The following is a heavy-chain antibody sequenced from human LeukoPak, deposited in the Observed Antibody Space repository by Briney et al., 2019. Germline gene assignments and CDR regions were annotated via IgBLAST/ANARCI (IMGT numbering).Heavy chain of an antibody. CDR3: AREAGTGERWYFDL. D-gene: IGHD7-27*01. CDR2: IWYDGSNK. J-gene: IGHJ2*01. CDR1: GFTFSSCG. V-gene: IGHV3-33*01. Sequence: GGSLRLSCAASGFTFSSCGMHWVRQAPGKGLEWVAVIWYDGSNKYYADSVKGRFTISRDNSKNTLYLQMNSLRAEDTAVYYCAREAGTGERWYFDLWGRGTLVTVSS.